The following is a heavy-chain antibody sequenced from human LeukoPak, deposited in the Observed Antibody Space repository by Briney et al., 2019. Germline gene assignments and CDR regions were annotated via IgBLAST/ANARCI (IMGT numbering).Heavy chain of an antibody. D-gene: IGHD2-8*01. CDR3: ARVGLDCTNGVCYPNWFDP. CDR1: GGTFSSYA. J-gene: IGHJ5*02. V-gene: IGHV1-69*13. Sequence: SVKVSCKASGGTFSSYAISWVRQAPGQGLEWMGGIIPIFGTANYAQKFQGRVTITADESTSTAYMELSSLRSEDTAVYYCARVGLDCTNGVCYPNWFDPWGQGTLVTVSS. CDR2: IIPIFGTA.